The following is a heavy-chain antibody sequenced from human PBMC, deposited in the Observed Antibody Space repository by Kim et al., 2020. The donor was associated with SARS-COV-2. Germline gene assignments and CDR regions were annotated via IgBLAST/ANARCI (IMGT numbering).Heavy chain of an antibody. D-gene: IGHD6-19*01. CDR2: MNPNSGNT. Sequence: ASVKVSCKASGYTFTSYDINWVRQATGQGLEWMGWMNPNSGNTGYAQKFQGRVTMTRNTSISTAYMELSSLRSEDTAVYYCAWLGVGGPNYGMDVWGQGTTVTVSS. CDR3: AWLGVGGPNYGMDV. J-gene: IGHJ6*02. CDR1: GYTFTSYD. V-gene: IGHV1-8*01.